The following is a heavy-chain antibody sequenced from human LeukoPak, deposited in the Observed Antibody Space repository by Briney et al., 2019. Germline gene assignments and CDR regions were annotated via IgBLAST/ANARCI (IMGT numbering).Heavy chain of an antibody. Sequence: GGSLRLSCAASGFTFSRYSMNWVRQAPGKGLEWVSSISGSSIYKYYADSVKGRFTISRDNAKNSLYLQMNSLRAEDTAVYYCAREKCGGDCYSDYWGQGTLVTVSS. CDR2: ISGSSIYK. J-gene: IGHJ4*02. D-gene: IGHD2-21*02. CDR1: GFTFSRYS. CDR3: AREKCGGDCYSDY. V-gene: IGHV3-21*01.